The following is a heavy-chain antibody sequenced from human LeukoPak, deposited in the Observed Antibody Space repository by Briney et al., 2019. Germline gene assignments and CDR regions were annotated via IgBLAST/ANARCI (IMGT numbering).Heavy chain of an antibody. Sequence: PSETLSLTCTVSGGSMSSHYWSWVRQPPGKALEWIVYISHGGQTLSNPSLSSRVTISVDTSNNQFSLKLPSVTAADTAVYFCARDTYCTSGTYYIDYFDPWGQGALVTVSS. CDR2: ISHGGQT. CDR1: GGSMSSHY. CDR3: ARDTYCTSGTYYIDYFDP. J-gene: IGHJ5*02. D-gene: IGHD3-10*01. V-gene: IGHV4-59*11.